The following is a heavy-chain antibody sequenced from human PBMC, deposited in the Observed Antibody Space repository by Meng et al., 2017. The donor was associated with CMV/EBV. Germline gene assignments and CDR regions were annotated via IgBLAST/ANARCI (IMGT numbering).Heavy chain of an antibody. D-gene: IGHD1-14*01. V-gene: IGHV3-7*01. CDR2: IKQDGSEK. CDR3: ARAEEGDYFDY. Sequence: GESLKISCAASGFTFSSYWMSWVRQAPGKGLEWVANIKQDGSEKYYVDSVKGRFTISRDNAKNSLYQQMNSLRAEDTAVYYCARAEEGDYFDYWGQGTLVTVSS. CDR1: GFTFSSYW. J-gene: IGHJ4*02.